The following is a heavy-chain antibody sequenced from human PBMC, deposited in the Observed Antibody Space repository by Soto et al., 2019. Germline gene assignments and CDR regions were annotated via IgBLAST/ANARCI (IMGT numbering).Heavy chain of an antibody. CDR3: VGSSWFSRDDY. J-gene: IGHJ4*02. Sequence: GVSLGLSCAASGVTFSNAWMSWVRQAPRNGLEWVGRIKSNTDGGTTDYAAPVKGRFTISRDDSKNTLYLQMNSMKTEDTAVYDCVGSSWFSRDDYWGQGTLVTVSS. CDR1: GVTFSNAW. CDR2: IKSNTDGGTT. V-gene: IGHV3-15*01. D-gene: IGHD6-13*01.